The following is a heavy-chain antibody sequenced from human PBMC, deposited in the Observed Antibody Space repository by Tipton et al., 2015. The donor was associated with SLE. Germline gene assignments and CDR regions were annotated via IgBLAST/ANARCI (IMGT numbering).Heavy chain of an antibody. CDR2: VWYDGSKT. CDR3: ARGFQQGFDY. V-gene: IGHV3-33*01. J-gene: IGHJ4*02. CDR1: GFTFRNYG. Sequence: SGFTFRNYGIHWVRQSPGKGLEWVAVVWYDGSKTYFAASVKGRFTISRDNSRDTVYLQMDSLRAEDTAVYYCARGFQQGFDYWGQGTLVTVSS. D-gene: IGHD6-13*01.